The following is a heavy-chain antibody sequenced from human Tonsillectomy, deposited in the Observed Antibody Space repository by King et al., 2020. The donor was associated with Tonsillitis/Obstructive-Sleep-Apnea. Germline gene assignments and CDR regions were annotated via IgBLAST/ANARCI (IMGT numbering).Heavy chain of an antibody. V-gene: IGHV1-69*01. D-gene: IGHD3-3*01. CDR3: ARGDFWSGYYTVYYYMDV. J-gene: IGHJ6*03. CDR2: IIPIFGTV. CDR1: GGTFSSYA. Sequence: HVQLVESGAEVKKPGSSVKVSCKASGGTFSSYAITWVRQAPGQGLEWMGGIIPIFGTVNYAQKFQGRVTIPADESTNTAYMELSSLRSEDTAVYYCARGDFWSGYYTVYYYMDVWGKGTTVTVSS.